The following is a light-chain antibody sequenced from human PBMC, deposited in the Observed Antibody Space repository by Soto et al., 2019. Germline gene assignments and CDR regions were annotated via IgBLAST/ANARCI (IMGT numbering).Light chain of an antibody. V-gene: IGLV2-14*01. Sequence: QSVLTQPAAVSGSPGQSITISCTGTSSDIGGHNFVSWYQHHPGKAPKLLIYEVSYRASGVSNRFTGSKSANTASLTISGLQAEDEADYSCSSYTTSSYFVFGGGTKLTVL. CDR1: SSDIGGHNF. CDR2: EVS. J-gene: IGLJ2*01. CDR3: SSYTTSSYFV.